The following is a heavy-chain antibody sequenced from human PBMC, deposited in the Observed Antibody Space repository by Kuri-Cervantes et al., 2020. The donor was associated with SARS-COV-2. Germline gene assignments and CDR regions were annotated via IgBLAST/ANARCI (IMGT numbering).Heavy chain of an antibody. CDR2: ISGSGGST. Sequence: GRSLRLSCAASGFTFSSYAMSWVRQAPGKGLEWVSAISGSGGSTNYADSVKGRFTISRDNAKNSLYLQMNSLRAEDTAVYYCASLPYYYGSGSAWDYYYGMDVWGQGTTVTVSS. CDR1: GFTFSSYA. V-gene: IGHV3-23*01. D-gene: IGHD3-10*01. CDR3: ASLPYYYGSGSAWDYYYGMDV. J-gene: IGHJ6*02.